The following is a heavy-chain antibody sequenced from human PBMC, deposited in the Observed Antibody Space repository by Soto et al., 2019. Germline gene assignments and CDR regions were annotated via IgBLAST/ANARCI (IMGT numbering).Heavy chain of an antibody. V-gene: IGHV1-69*06. D-gene: IGHD3-10*01. CDR2: IIPIFGTA. J-gene: IGHJ6*02. CDR3: ARVYYYGSGSSYYGMDV. Sequence: QVQLVQSGAEVKKPGSSVKVSGKASGGTFSSYAISWVRQAPGQGLEWMGGIIPIFGTANYAQKFQGRVTITADKSTSTDYMELSSLRSEDTAVYYCARVYYYGSGSSYYGMDVWGQGTTVTVSS. CDR1: GGTFSSYA.